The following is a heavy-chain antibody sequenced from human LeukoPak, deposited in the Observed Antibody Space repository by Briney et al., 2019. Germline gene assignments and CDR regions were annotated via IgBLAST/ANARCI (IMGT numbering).Heavy chain of an antibody. CDR2: INHSGST. CDR1: GGSFSGYY. CDR3: ARGRADSGWRPYFDY. J-gene: IGHJ4*02. V-gene: IGHV4-34*01. D-gene: IGHD6-19*01. Sequence: SETLSLTCAVYGGSFSGYYWSWIRQPPGKGLEWIGEINHSGSTNYNPSLKSRVTISVDTSKNQFSLKLSSVTAADTAVYYCARGRADSGWRPYFDYWGQGTLITVSS.